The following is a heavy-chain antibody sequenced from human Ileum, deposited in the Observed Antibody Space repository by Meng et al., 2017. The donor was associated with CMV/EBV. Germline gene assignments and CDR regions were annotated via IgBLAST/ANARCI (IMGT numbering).Heavy chain of an antibody. CDR3: AREQTVSGSRGLDY. CDR2: IDSNSGKT. D-gene: IGHD6-19*01. V-gene: IGHV1-2*02. CDR1: GYTCVDYY. J-gene: IGHJ4*02. Sequence: SGYTCVDYYIHWVRQAPGQGLEWMGWIDSNSGKTKIVQKFSGRVTLTRDTSITTAYMEVISLRSDDTAVYYCAREQTVSGSRGLDYWGQGTLVTVSS.